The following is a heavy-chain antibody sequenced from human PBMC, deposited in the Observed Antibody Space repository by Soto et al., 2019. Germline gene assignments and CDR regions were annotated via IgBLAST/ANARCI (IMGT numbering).Heavy chain of an antibody. CDR1: GYIFTSYG. J-gene: IGHJ5*02. Sequence: ASVKVSCKASGYIFTSYGISWVRQAPGQGLEWMGWISSYNGNTNCAQKVQGRVTMTTDKSATTTYMELRSLTSDDTAVYYCTRGPRYCSTSMCFSGVTWFDPWGQVTLVTVSS. CDR2: ISSYNGNT. D-gene: IGHD2-2*01. V-gene: IGHV1-18*01. CDR3: TRGPRYCSTSMCFSGVTWFDP.